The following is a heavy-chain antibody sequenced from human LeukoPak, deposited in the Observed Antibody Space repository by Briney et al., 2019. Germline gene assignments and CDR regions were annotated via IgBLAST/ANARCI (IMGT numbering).Heavy chain of an antibody. CDR3: ARATGDRAYYYYFYMGV. V-gene: IGHV4-59*01. CDR1: GGSISSYY. J-gene: IGHJ6*03. D-gene: IGHD3-10*01. CDR2: IYYSGST. Sequence: SETLSLTCTVSGGSISSYYWSWIRQPPGKGLEWIGYIYYSGSTNYNPSLKSRVTISVDTSKNQFSLKLNSVTAADTAVYYCARATGDRAYYYYFYMGVWGKGTTVTVSS.